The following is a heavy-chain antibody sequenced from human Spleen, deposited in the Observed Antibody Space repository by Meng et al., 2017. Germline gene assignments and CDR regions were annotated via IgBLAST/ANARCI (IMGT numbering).Heavy chain of an antibody. CDR1: GGSFSDYY. D-gene: IGHD4-11*01. CDR3: ARGPTTMAHDFDY. CDR2: INHSGST. Sequence: QRQTQESGPGLVKPSETLSLTCTVSGGSFSDYYWSWIRQPPGKGLEWIGEINHSGSTNYNPSLESRATISVDTSQNNLSLKLSSVTAADSAVYYCARGPTTMAHDFDYWGQGTLVTVSS. V-gene: IGHV4-34*01. J-gene: IGHJ4*02.